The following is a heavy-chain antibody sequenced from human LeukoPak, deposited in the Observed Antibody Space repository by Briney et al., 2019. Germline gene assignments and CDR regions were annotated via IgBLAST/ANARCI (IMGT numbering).Heavy chain of an antibody. CDR1: GFTFSNTN. Sequence: GGSLRLSCAASGFTFSNTNMNWVRQAPGKGLKWVSFISASSNYMYYADSVKGRFTISRDNAQNSLYLQMNSLGAEDTAVYFCARVVSGYVDYWGQGTLVTVSS. V-gene: IGHV3-21*06. CDR3: ARVVSGYVDY. J-gene: IGHJ4*02. D-gene: IGHD2-15*01. CDR2: ISASSNYM.